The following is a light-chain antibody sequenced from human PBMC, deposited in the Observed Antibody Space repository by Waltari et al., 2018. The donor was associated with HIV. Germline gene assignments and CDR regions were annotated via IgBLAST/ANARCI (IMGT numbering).Light chain of an antibody. V-gene: IGLV1-44*01. J-gene: IGLJ2*01. CDR3: AAWDGSLNGRVV. Sequence: QSVLTQPPSASGTPGQRVTISCSGSSSNIGSNTVNWYQQLPGTAPKLLIYSNKQRPSGVPDRFSGSKSGTSASLAISVLQSEDEADYYCAAWDGSLNGRVVFGGGTKLTVL. CDR1: SSNIGSNT. CDR2: SNK.